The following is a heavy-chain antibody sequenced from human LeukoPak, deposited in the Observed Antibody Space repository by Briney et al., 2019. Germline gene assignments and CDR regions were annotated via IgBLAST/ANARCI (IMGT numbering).Heavy chain of an antibody. J-gene: IGHJ2*01. CDR2: IYSSGST. V-gene: IGHV4-4*07. CDR1: GGSISSYY. Sequence: SETLSLTCTVSGGSISSYYWSWIRQPAGKGLEWIGHIYSSGSTNYNPSLKSRVTMSVDKSRNQFSLKLSSVTAADTAVYYCARTPTTVTTLYYWYFDLWGRGTLVTVSS. D-gene: IGHD4-17*01. CDR3: ARTPTTVTTLYYWYFDL.